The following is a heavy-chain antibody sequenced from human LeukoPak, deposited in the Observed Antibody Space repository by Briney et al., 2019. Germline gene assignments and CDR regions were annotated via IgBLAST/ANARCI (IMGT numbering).Heavy chain of an antibody. J-gene: IGHJ5*02. CDR1: GFTFSSYW. CDR3: ARAGSGKNWFDP. CDR2: INTDGTST. D-gene: IGHD3-10*01. Sequence: GGSLRLSCAASGFTFSSYWMYWVRQAPGKGLVWVSRINTDGTSTSYADSVKGRFTISRDNAKNSLYLQMNSLRAEDTAVYYCARAGSGKNWFDPWGQGTLVTVSS. V-gene: IGHV3-74*01.